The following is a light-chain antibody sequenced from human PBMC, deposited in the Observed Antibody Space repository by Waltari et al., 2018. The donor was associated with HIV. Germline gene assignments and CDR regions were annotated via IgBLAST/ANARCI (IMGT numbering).Light chain of an antibody. V-gene: IGKV4-1*01. CDR1: PSIFYSSQNANF. CDR3: QQYYSTPPT. CDR2: WAS. Sequence: DIVMTQSPHSLALSLGERATLHCTSSPSIFYSSQNANFLAWYQQKPGQSPKLLIYWASTRASGVPDRFSGSGSRTDFTLSISSLQSEDVAVYFCQQYYSTPPTFGQGTRVEIK. J-gene: IGKJ1*01.